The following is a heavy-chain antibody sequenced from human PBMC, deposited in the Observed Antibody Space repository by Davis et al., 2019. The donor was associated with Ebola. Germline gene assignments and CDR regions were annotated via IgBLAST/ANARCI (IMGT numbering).Heavy chain of an antibody. J-gene: IGHJ6*04. CDR2: IIHIGST. D-gene: IGHD5-12*01. CDR3: ARVVGGYAHPYLYYYYGMDV. CDR1: AGSFTGYY. V-gene: IGHV4-34*12. Sequence: SETLSPTCALYAGSFTGYYWRWIRQPPGKGLEWIGEIIHIGSTNYNPSSKSRVTIPVDTSKNQFPLKLSSVTAADTAVYYCARVVGGYAHPYLYYYYGMDVWGKGTTVTVSS.